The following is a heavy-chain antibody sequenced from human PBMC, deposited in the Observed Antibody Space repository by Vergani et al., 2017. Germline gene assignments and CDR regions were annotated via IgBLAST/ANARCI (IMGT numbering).Heavy chain of an antibody. CDR1: GFSLTTRGVA. J-gene: IGHJ4*02. Sequence: QITLKESGPTLVKPTQTLTLTCTFSGFSLTTRGVAVGWIRQPPGKALEWLAIVFCDDDKRDTPSLRNRVTITRDTSRNQVVLTMTNIVPVDTATYYCTHRPDCSVGHCYDDYWDQGTLVTVSS. V-gene: IGHV2-5*02. CDR2: VFCDDDK. CDR3: THRPDCSVGHCYDDY. D-gene: IGHD2-15*01.